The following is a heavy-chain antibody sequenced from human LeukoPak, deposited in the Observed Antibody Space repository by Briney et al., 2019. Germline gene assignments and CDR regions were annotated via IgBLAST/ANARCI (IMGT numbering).Heavy chain of an antibody. D-gene: IGHD3-9*01. CDR2: IYHSGST. J-gene: IGHJ4*02. CDR1: GYSISSGYY. CDR3: ARSESGGLRYFDY. Sequence: PSETLSLTCTVSGYSISSGYYWGWIRQPPGKGLEWIGSIYHSGSTYYNPSLKSRVTISVDTSKNQFSLKLSSVTAADTAVYYCARSESGGLRYFDYWGQGTLVTASS. V-gene: IGHV4-38-2*02.